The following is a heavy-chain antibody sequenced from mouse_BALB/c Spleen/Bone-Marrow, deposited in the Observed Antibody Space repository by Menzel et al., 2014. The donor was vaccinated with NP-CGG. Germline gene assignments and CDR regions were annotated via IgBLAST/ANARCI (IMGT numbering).Heavy chain of an antibody. D-gene: IGHD2-14*01. Sequence: VQGVESGAELVRPGTSVKISCKASGCTFTNYWLGWVKQRPGHGLEWIGDIYPGGGYTNYNEKFKGKATLTADTSSSTAYMQISSLTPEDSAVYFCAREVRGDFDYWGQGTTLTVSS. V-gene: IGHV1-63*02. J-gene: IGHJ2*01. CDR3: AREVRGDFDY. CDR1: GCTFTNYW. CDR2: IYPGGGYT.